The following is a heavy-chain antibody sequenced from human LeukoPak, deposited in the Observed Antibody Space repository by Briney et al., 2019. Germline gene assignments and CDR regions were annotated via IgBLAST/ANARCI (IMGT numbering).Heavy chain of an antibody. CDR2: IYYSGST. CDR3: ARGVVERSPGYYYYYGMDV. D-gene: IGHD1-1*01. Sequence: PSETLSLTCTASGGSISSYYWSWIRQPPGKGLEWIGYIYYSGSTNYNPSLKSRVTISVDTSKNQFSLKLSSVTAADTAVYYCARGVVERSPGYYYYYGMDVWGKGTTVTVSS. J-gene: IGHJ6*04. CDR1: GGSISSYY. V-gene: IGHV4-59*01.